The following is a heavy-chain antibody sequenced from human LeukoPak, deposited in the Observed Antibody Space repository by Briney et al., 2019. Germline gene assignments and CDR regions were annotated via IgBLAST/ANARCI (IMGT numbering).Heavy chain of an antibody. CDR3: ARVASGGRSGPNYYMDV. D-gene: IGHD2-15*01. J-gene: IGHJ6*03. CDR1: GYTFTSYD. V-gene: IGHV1-8*03. Sequence: ASVKVSCKASGYTFTSYDINWVRQATGQGLEWMGWMNPNSGNTGYAQKFQGRVTITRNTSISTAYMELSSLRSEDTAVYYCARVASGGRSGPNYYMDVWGKGTTVTVSS. CDR2: MNPNSGNT.